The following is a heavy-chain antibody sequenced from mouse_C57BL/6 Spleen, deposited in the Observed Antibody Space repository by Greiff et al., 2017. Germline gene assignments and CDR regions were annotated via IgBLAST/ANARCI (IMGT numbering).Heavy chain of an antibody. CDR1: GYAFSSYW. CDR3: ARVVAGLLGWLAY. Sequence: QVQLQQSGAELVKPGASVKISCKASGYAFSSYWMNWVKQRPGKGLEWIGQIYPGDGDTNYNGKFKGKATLTADKSSSTAYMQLSSLTSEDSAVYFCARVVAGLLGWLAYWGQGTLVSVSA. V-gene: IGHV1-80*01. J-gene: IGHJ3*01. CDR2: IYPGDGDT. D-gene: IGHD2-3*01.